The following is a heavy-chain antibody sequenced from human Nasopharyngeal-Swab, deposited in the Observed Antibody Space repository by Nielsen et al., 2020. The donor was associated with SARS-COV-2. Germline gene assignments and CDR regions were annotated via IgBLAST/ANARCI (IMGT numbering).Heavy chain of an antibody. D-gene: IGHD4-17*01. CDR1: GYTFTSYS. V-gene: IGHV1-46*01. CDR3: ARSHDYGDPVDY. CDR2: INPSGGST. J-gene: IGHJ4*02. Sequence: ASVKVSCKASGYTFTSYSMHWVGPAPGQGLEWMGIINPSGGSTSYAQKFQGRVTMTRDTSTSTVYMELSSLRSEDTAVYYCARSHDYGDPVDYWGQGTLVTVSS.